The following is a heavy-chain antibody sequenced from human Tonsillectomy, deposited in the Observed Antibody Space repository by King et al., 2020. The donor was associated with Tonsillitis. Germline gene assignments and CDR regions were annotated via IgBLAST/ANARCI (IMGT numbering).Heavy chain of an antibody. CDR1: GGSIRSYY. CDR2: IYYRGST. V-gene: IGHV4-59*01. D-gene: IGHD1-26*01. Sequence: LQLQESGPGLVKPSETLSVTCTVSGGSIRSYYWSWIRQPPGKGLEWIGYIYYRGSTNYNPSLKSRVTISVDTSKNQVSLKLSSVTAADTAVYYCAREVIVGPTLRSVDYWGQGTLVTVSS. J-gene: IGHJ4*02. CDR3: AREVIVGPTLRSVDY.